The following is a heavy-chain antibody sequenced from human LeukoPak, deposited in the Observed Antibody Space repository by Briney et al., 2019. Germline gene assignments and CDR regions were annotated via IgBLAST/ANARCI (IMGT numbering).Heavy chain of an antibody. CDR1: GYTFTDYY. D-gene: IGHD3-16*02. J-gene: IGHJ4*02. Sequence: GASVKVSCKTSGYTFTDYYLHWVRQAPGQGLEWVGWINPDSGGTNDAQMFQGRVTMNRDTSINTAYMELNNLRSDDTAFYYCARGIGPRSAFDYWGQGALVTVSS. V-gene: IGHV1-2*02. CDR3: ARGIGPRSAFDY. CDR2: INPDSGGT.